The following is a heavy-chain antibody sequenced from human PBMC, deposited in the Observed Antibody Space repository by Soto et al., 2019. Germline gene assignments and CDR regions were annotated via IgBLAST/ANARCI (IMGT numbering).Heavy chain of an antibody. D-gene: IGHD1-26*01. Sequence: PVGSLRLSCAASGFTLSAYWMHWVRQAPGKGLVWVSRINSDGSSTNYADSVKGRFTISRDNSKNTLYLQMNSLRAEDTAVYYCEKEERELNHLALDVWGQGTPVTVSS. V-gene: IGHV3-74*01. J-gene: IGHJ6*02. CDR3: EKEERELNHLALDV. CDR2: INSDGSST. CDR1: GFTLSAYW.